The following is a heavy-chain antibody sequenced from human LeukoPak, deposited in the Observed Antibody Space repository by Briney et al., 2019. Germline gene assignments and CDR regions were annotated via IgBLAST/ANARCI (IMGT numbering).Heavy chain of an antibody. CDR1: GFTFSSYE. CDR3: ARAWGGQFWSDY. J-gene: IGHJ4*02. Sequence: GGSLRLSCAASGFTFSSYEMNWVRQAPGKGLEWVSYISSSGTIIYYADSVKGRFTISRNNAKNSLYLQMSSLRAADTAVYYCARAWGGQFWSDYWGQGTMVTVSS. D-gene: IGHD3-3*01. V-gene: IGHV3-48*03. CDR2: ISSSGTII.